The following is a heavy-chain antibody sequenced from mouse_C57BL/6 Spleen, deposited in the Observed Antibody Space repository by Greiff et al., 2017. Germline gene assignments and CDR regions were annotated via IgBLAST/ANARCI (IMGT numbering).Heavy chain of an antibody. Sequence: QVNVKQSGAELVKPGASVKISCKASGYAFSSYWMNWVKQRHGKGLEWIGQIYPGDGDTNYNGKFKGKSTLTADKSSSTAYMQLSSLTSEDSAIYFCANYGREAFWGQGTLVTVSA. D-gene: IGHD1-1*01. V-gene: IGHV1-80*01. CDR3: ANYGREAF. CDR2: IYPGDGDT. J-gene: IGHJ3*01. CDR1: GYAFSSYW.